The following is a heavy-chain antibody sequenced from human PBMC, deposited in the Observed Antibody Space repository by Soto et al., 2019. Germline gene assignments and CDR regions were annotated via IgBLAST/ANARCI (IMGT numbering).Heavy chain of an antibody. CDR2: INPNSGGT. D-gene: IGHD5-12*01. CDR1: GYTFTDYY. V-gene: IGHV1-2*02. Sequence: ASVKVSCKASGYTFTDYYMNWVRQAPGQGLVWMGWINPNSGGTNYAQKFQGRVTMTRDTSISTAYMELSRLRSDDTAVFYCARVSVARYSRRGFAYGGQGTLVTVFS. CDR3: ARVSVARYSRRGFAY. J-gene: IGHJ4*02.